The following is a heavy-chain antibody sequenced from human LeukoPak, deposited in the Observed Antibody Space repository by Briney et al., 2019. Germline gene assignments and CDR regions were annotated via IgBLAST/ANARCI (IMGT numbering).Heavy chain of an antibody. D-gene: IGHD6-6*01. CDR2: ISGSGGST. CDR1: GFTFSSYA. Sequence: GGSLRLSYAASGFTFSSYAMSWVRQAPGKGLEWVSAISGSGGSTYYADSVKGRFTISRDNSKNTLYLQMNSLRAEDTAVYYCATTSIAAREYYFDYWGQGTLVTVSS. CDR3: ATTSIAAREYYFDY. J-gene: IGHJ4*02. V-gene: IGHV3-23*01.